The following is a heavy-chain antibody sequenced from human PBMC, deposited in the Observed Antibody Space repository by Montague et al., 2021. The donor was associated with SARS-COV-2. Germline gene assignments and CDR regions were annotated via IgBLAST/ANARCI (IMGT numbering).Heavy chain of an antibody. D-gene: IGHD6-25*01. CDR3: ARGGSGYDSPLEY. V-gene: IGHV3-11*06. CDR2: ISGSTYT. CDR1: GFTFSDYY. Sequence: SLRLSCAASGFTFSDYYMFWIRQSPGKGLEYISYISGSTYTNYADSVKGRSTISRDNTKDSLFLQMNSLRAEDTAVYYCARGGSGYDSPLEYWGQGALVTVSS. J-gene: IGHJ4*02.